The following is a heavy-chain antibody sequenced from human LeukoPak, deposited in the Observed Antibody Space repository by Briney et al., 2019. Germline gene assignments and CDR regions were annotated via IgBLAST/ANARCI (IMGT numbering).Heavy chain of an antibody. V-gene: IGHV4-38-2*01. J-gene: IGHJ4*02. CDR2: IYHSGCT. CDR1: GYSISSGYY. CDR3: ARGAIAVGSSFDY. Sequence: SETLSLTCAVSGYSISSGYYWGWIRQPPGKGLEWIGSIYHSGCTYYNPSLKSRVTISVDTSKNQFSLKLSSVTAADTAVYYCARGAIAVGSSFDYWGQGTLVTVSS. D-gene: IGHD6-19*01.